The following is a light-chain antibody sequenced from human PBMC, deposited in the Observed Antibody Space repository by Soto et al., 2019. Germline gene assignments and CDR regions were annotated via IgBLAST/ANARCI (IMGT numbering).Light chain of an antibody. CDR1: SSDVGGYPY. CDR3: SSYTSYSTWV. CDR2: EVS. J-gene: IGLJ3*02. V-gene: IGLV2-14*01. Sequence: QSVLTQPASVSGSPGQSITISCTGASSDVGGYPYVSWFQHHPGKAPKLMIYEVSNRPSGVSNRFSASKSGNTAPLTISGLQADDEADYYCSSYTSYSTWVFGGGTKVTVL.